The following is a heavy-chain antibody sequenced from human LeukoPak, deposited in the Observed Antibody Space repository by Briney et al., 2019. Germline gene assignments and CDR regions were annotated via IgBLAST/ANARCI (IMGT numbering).Heavy chain of an antibody. V-gene: IGHV3-21*01. CDR3: ARDPVGYYDSSGPGY. CDR2: ISSSSSYI. D-gene: IGHD3-22*01. CDR1: GFTFSSYS. J-gene: IGHJ4*02. Sequence: GGSLRLSCAASGFTFSSYSMNWVRQAPGKGLEWVSSISSSSSYIYYADSVKGRFTISRDNAKNSLYLQMNSLRAEDTAVYYCARDPVGYYDSSGPGYWGQGTLVTVSS.